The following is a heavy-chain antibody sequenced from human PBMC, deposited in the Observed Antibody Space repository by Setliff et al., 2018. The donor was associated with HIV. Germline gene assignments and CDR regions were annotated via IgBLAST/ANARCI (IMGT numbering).Heavy chain of an antibody. CDR3: TRDGAGDYIRGMDV. Sequence: NPSETLSLTCAVSGGSISSSNWWSWVRQPPGKGLEWIGEIYHSGSTNYNPSLKSRVTISVDKSKNQFSLKLSSVTAADTAVYYCTRDGAGDYIRGMDVWGQGTTVTVSS. J-gene: IGHJ6*02. D-gene: IGHD4-17*01. CDR1: GGSISSSNW. V-gene: IGHV4-4*02. CDR2: IYHSGST.